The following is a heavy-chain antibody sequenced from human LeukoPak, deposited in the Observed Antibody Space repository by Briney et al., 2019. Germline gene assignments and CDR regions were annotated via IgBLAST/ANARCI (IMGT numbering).Heavy chain of an antibody. CDR2: ISRGGCTI. CDR3: ASSTGYSYGYFDY. CDR1: GFTFSNNE. J-gene: IGHJ4*02. V-gene: IGHV3-48*03. D-gene: IGHD5-18*01. Sequence: GGSLRLSCEASGFTFSNNEMNWVGQAPGRGLEWVSYISRGGCTIYYADSVKGRFTLSRDNVQNSLYLQMNSLRAEDTAVYYCASSTGYSYGYFDYWGQGTLVTVSS.